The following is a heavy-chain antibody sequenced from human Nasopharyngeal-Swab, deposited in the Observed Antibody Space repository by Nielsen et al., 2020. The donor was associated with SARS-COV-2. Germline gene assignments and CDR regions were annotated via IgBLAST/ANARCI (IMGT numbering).Heavy chain of an antibody. Sequence: GGSLRLSCAASGFGFSAHYMDWVRQAPGMGLEWVGRIRNKDKRYTTEYAASVKGRFTISRDDSKNSLYLQMNSLKPEDTAVYYCARGLNSFDCWGQGTLVTVSS. CDR3: ARGLNSFDC. J-gene: IGHJ4*02. CDR1: GFGFSAHY. CDR2: IRNKDKRYTT. V-gene: IGHV3-72*01. D-gene: IGHD3-16*01.